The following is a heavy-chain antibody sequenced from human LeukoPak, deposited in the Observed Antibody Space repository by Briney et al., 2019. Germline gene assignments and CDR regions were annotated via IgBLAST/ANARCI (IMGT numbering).Heavy chain of an antibody. CDR2: IKTNTDGGTT. J-gene: IGHJ4*02. CDR3: TTDEWN. Sequence: GGSLRLSCAASGLTFSSAWMSWVRQAPGKGLEWVGHIKTNTDGGTTDYAAPVKGRFTISRDDSKKMLFLQVNSLKIEDTAVYYCTTDEWNWGQGTLVTVSS. CDR1: GLTFSSAW. V-gene: IGHV3-15*01. D-gene: IGHD2-8*01.